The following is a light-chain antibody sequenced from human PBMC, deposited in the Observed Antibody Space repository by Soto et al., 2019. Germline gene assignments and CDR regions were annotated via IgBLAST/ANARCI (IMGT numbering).Light chain of an antibody. CDR1: QTISSW. V-gene: IGKV1-5*03. J-gene: IGKJ1*01. CDR3: QHYNSYSEA. Sequence: DIQMTQAPSTLSGSVGDRVTITCRASQTISSWLAWYQQKPGKAPKLLIYKASTLKSGVPSRFSGSGSGTEFTLTISILQPDYFATYYCQHYNSYSEAFGHGTKVDLK. CDR2: KAS.